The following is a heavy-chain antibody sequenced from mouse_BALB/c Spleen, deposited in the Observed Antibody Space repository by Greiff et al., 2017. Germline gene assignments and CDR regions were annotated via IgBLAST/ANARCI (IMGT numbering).Heavy chain of an antibody. Sequence: EVNLVESGGGLVKPGGSLKLSCAASGFTFSSFGMHWVRQAPEKGLEWVAYISSGSSTIYYADTVKGRFTISRDNPKNTLFLQMTSLRSEDTAMYYCARLLRPWYFDVWGAGTTVTVSS. V-gene: IGHV5-17*02. CDR2: ISSGSSTI. CDR1: GFTFSSFG. J-gene: IGHJ1*01. D-gene: IGHD1-2*01. CDR3: ARLLRPWYFDV.